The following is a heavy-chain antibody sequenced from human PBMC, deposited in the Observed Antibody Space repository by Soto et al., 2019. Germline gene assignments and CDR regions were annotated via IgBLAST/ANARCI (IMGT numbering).Heavy chain of an antibody. D-gene: IGHD5-12*01. Sequence: EVQLLESGGGVVQPGGSLRLSCAASGFRFSDFAMTWVRQAPGRGLEWVSAITGTDSSTYYADSVKGRFTISRDNSKNTKYMHINSLRAEDTAIYYCAKGAEGYVVSSLDSWGKGTLVTVSS. J-gene: IGHJ4*02. CDR1: GFRFSDFA. CDR2: ITGTDSST. CDR3: AKGAEGYVVSSLDS. V-gene: IGHV3-23*01.